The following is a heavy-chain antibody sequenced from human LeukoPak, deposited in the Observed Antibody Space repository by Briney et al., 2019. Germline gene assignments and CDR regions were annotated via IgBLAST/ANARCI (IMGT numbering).Heavy chain of an antibody. CDR3: AKDKTVAGEYSSAFDI. J-gene: IGHJ3*02. Sequence: GGSLRLSCAASGFTFSSYGMHWVRQAPGKGLGWVAFIRYDGSNKYYADSVKGRFTISRDNSKNTLYLQMNSLRAEDTAVYYCAKDKTVAGEYSSAFDIWGQGTMVTVSP. D-gene: IGHD6-19*01. V-gene: IGHV3-30*02. CDR1: GFTFSSYG. CDR2: IRYDGSNK.